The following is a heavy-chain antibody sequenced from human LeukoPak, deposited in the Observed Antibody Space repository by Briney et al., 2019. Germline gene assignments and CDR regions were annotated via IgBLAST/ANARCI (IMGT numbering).Heavy chain of an antibody. CDR3: ARAPSGYDSSYYFDY. D-gene: IGHD5-12*01. V-gene: IGHV3-66*01. J-gene: IGHJ4*02. CDR1: GGSFSGYY. Sequence: ETLSLTCAVYGGSFSGYYWSWIRQPPGKGLEWVSVIYSGGSTYYADSVKGRFTISRDNSKNTLYLQMNSLRAEDTAVYYCARAPSGYDSSYYFDYWGQGTLVTVSS. CDR2: IYSGGST.